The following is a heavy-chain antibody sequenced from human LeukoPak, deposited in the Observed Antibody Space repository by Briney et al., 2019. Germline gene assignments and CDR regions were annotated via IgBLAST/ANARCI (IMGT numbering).Heavy chain of an antibody. V-gene: IGHV4-34*01. CDR2: INHSGST. D-gene: IGHD3-3*01. Sequence: PSETLSLTCAVYGGSFSGYYWSWIRQPPGKGLEWIGEINHSGSTNYNPSLKSRVTISVDTSKNQFSLKLSSVTAADTAVYYCARGVDFWSGYYTGGHWFDPWGQGTLVTVSS. CDR3: ARGVDFWSGYYTGGHWFDP. J-gene: IGHJ5*02. CDR1: GGSFSGYY.